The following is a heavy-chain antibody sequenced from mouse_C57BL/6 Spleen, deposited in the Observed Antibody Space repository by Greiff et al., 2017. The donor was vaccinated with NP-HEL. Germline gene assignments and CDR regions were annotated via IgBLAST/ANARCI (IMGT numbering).Heavy chain of an antibody. V-gene: IGHV14-2*01. Sequence: EVQVVESGAELVKPGASVKLSCTASGFNIKDYYMHWVKQRTEQGLEWIGRIDPEDGETKYAPKFQGKATITADTSSNTAYLQLSSLTSEDTAVYYCARNNYGSGILYYYAMDYWGQGTSVTVSS. CDR1: GFNIKDYY. CDR3: ARNNYGSGILYYYAMDY. D-gene: IGHD1-1*01. J-gene: IGHJ4*01. CDR2: IDPEDGET.